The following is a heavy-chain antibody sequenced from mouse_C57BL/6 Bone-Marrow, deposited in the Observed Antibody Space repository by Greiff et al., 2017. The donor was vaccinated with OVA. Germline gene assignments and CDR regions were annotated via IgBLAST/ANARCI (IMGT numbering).Heavy chain of an antibody. CDR1: GIDFSRYW. CDR3: ATIYYYGSSHWYFDV. V-gene: IGHV4-1*01. J-gene: IGHJ1*03. CDR2: INPDSSTI. D-gene: IGHD1-1*01. Sequence: EVKLLESGGGLVQPGGSLKLSCAASGIDFSRYWMSWVRRAPGKGLEWIGEINPDSSTINYAPSLKEKFIISRDNAKNTLYLQMSKVRSEDTALYYCATIYYYGSSHWYFDVWGTGTTVTVSS.